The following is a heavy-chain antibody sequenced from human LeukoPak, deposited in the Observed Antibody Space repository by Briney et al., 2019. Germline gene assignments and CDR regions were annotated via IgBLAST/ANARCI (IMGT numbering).Heavy chain of an antibody. Sequence: GESLKISCKGSGYTFTDYWIAWVRQMPGKGLEWMGIVYPRNSETRYSPSLQGQVTISADKSINTAYLQLSSLKASDTAMYFCARHRYSGSDTQRFDYWGQGTQVTVSS. CDR3: ARHRYSGSDTQRFDY. CDR2: VYPRNSET. CDR1: GYTFTDYW. J-gene: IGHJ4*02. V-gene: IGHV5-51*01. D-gene: IGHD5-12*01.